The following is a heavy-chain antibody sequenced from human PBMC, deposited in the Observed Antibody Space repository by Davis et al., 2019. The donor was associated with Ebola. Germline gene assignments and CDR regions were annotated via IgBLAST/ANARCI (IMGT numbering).Heavy chain of an antibody. Sequence: PGGSLRLSCAASGFTFSSYGMHWVRQAPGKGLEWVSVIYSGGSTYYADSVKGRFTISRDNSKNTLYLQMNSLRAEDTAVYYCARIQSGHHGMDVWGQGTTVTVSS. V-gene: IGHV3-66*01. CDR2: IYSGGST. D-gene: IGHD3-10*01. J-gene: IGHJ6*02. CDR1: GFTFSSYG. CDR3: ARIQSGHHGMDV.